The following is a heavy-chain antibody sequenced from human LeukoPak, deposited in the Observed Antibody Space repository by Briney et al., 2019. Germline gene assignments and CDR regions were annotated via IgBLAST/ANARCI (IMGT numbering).Heavy chain of an antibody. CDR3: AKGEYSSSWYYFDY. D-gene: IGHD6-13*01. CDR2: ISGSGGST. Sequence: GGSLRLSCAASGFTFSSYAMSWVRQAPGKGPEWVSAISGSGGSTYYADSVKGRFTISRDNSKNTLYLQMNSLRAEDTAVYYCAKGEYSSSWYYFDYWGQGTLVTVSS. V-gene: IGHV3-23*01. CDR1: GFTFSSYA. J-gene: IGHJ4*02.